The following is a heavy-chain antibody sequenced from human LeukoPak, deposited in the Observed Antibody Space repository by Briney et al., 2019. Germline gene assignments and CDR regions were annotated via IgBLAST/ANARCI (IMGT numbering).Heavy chain of an antibody. Sequence: ASVKVSCKASGYTFTGYYMHWVRQAPRQGLEWMGWINPNSGGTNYAQKFQGRVTMTRDTSISTAYMELSRLRSDDTAVYYCARTLGYCSSTSCSDYWGQGTLATVSS. V-gene: IGHV1-2*02. CDR2: INPNSGGT. CDR3: ARTLGYCSSTSCSDY. J-gene: IGHJ4*02. CDR1: GYTFTGYY. D-gene: IGHD2-2*01.